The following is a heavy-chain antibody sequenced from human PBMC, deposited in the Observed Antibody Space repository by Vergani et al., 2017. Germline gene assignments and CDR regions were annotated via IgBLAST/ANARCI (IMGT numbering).Heavy chain of an antibody. CDR1: GFSFSSHA. Sequence: EVRLLQSGGGLGQPGGSLRLSCEASGFSFSSHAMAWVRQAPGKGLEWVAVISGTGGSTYNAKSVKGRFTISRDNSKNMLFLQMNNLRTEDTAIYYCAKQYFVSGNYLFDYWGQGTLVTVSS. CDR2: ISGTGGST. D-gene: IGHD3-10*01. CDR3: AKQYFVSGNYLFDY. J-gene: IGHJ4*02. V-gene: IGHV3-23*01.